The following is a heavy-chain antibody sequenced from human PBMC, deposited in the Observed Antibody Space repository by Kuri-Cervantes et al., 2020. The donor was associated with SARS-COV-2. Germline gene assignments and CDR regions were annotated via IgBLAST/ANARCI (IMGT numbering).Heavy chain of an antibody. CDR2: ISYDGSNK. CDR1: GFTFSSYG. Sequence: GGSLRLSCAASGFTFSSYGMHWVRQVPGKGLEWVAVISYDGSNKYYADSVKGRFTISRDNSKNTLYLQMNSLRAEDTAVYYCARDSGMIVVVIGAFDIWGQGTMVTVSS. CDR3: ARDSGMIVVVIGAFDI. J-gene: IGHJ3*02. D-gene: IGHD3-22*01. V-gene: IGHV3-30*03.